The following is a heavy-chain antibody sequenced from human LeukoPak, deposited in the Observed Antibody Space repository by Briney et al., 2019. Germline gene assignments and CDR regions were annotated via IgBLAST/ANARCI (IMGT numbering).Heavy chain of an antibody. V-gene: IGHV3-23*01. CDR2: ISGSGGST. J-gene: IGHJ6*02. D-gene: IGHD3-9*01. CDR1: GFTFSSYA. Sequence: QPGGSLRLSCAASGFTFSSYAMSWVRQAPGKGLEWVSAISGSGGSTYYADSVKGRFTISRDNSKNTLYLQMNSLRAEDTAVYYCAHPVLRYFDWLGTYGMDVWGQGTTVTVSS. CDR3: AHPVLRYFDWLGTYGMDV.